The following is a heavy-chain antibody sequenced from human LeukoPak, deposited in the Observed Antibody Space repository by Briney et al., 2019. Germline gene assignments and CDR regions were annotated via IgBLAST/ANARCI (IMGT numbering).Heavy chain of an antibody. D-gene: IGHD4/OR15-4a*01. CDR2: IRSHGGRT. J-gene: IGHJ4*02. V-gene: IGHV3-64*01. CDR1: GFXFSSYA. Sequence: GGTLRLLCAASGFXFSSYAIQWARHAPGKGLEYVSAIRSHGGRTFYTNSVKSRFTISRDNSKNPLYLQMGSVRAEDMAVYYCARGLTMEGVTPRYGCWYWGQGTLVTVSS. CDR3: ARGLTMEGVTPRYGCWY.